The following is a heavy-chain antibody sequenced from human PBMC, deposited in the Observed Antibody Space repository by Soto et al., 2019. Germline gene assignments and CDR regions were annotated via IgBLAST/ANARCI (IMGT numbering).Heavy chain of an antibody. CDR1: GFTFSSYS. Sequence: EVQLVESGGGLVKPGGSLRLSCAASGFTFSSYSMNWVRQAPGKGLEWVSSISSSSSYIYYADSVKGRFTISRDNAKNSLYLQMNSLRAEDTDVYYCAREGAVAGHYDYWGQGTLVTVSS. D-gene: IGHD6-19*01. CDR2: ISSSSSYI. CDR3: AREGAVAGHYDY. J-gene: IGHJ4*02. V-gene: IGHV3-21*01.